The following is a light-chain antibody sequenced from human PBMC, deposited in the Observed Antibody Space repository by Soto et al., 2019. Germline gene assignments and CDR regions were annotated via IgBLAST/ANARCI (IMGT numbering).Light chain of an antibody. Sequence: DIVITQSPATLSVSPGERATLSCRASQSMSNNLAWYQQKPGQAPRLLIYGASTRDTGIPDRFSGSGSGTEFTLTISSLQSEDFAIYYCQQYHNWPPFTFGQGTRLEIK. CDR1: QSMSNN. CDR2: GAS. J-gene: IGKJ5*01. CDR3: QQYHNWPPFT. V-gene: IGKV3-15*01.